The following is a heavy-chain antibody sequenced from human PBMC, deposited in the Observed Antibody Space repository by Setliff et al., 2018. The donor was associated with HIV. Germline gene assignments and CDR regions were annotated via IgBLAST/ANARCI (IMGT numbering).Heavy chain of an antibody. J-gene: IGHJ4*02. CDR3: ARFSLRAMAGGFESGDS. Sequence: SETLSLTCTVSGGSISSGTYYWSWIRQRPGKGLEWIGYIYYSGSTYYNPSLKSRTTISIDTSKNQFSLNLNSVTTADTAVYFCARFSLRAMAGGFESGDSWGQGTLVTVSS. CDR2: IYYSGST. D-gene: IGHD6-19*01. V-gene: IGHV4-31*03. CDR1: GGSISSGTYY.